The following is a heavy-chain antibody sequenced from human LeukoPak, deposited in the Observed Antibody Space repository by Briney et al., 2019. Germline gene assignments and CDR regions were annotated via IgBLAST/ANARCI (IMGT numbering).Heavy chain of an antibody. V-gene: IGHV1-2*06. J-gene: IGHJ4*02. CDR1: GYTFTDYY. D-gene: IGHD4-17*01. CDR2: INPNSGGA. Sequence: ASVKVSCKASGYTFTDYYMHWVRQAPGQGLEWMGRINPNSGGANYARQFQGRVTMTRDTSITTAYMEVVRLTSDDTAVYYCARGSGYGDSPGLDWGQGTLVTVSS. CDR3: ARGSGYGDSPGLD.